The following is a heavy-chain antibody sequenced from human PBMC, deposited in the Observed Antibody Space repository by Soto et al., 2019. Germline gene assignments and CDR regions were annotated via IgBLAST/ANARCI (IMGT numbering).Heavy chain of an antibody. Sequence: GGSLRLSCAASGFTFSSYWMSWVRQAPGKGLEWVANIKKDGSEKYYVDSVKGRFTISRDNAKNSLYLQMNSLRAEDTAVYYCARVGVERMIQLWLVDYWGQGTLVTVSS. CDR3: ARVGVERMIQLWLVDY. V-gene: IGHV3-7*01. D-gene: IGHD5-18*01. J-gene: IGHJ4*02. CDR2: IKKDGSEK. CDR1: GFTFSSYW.